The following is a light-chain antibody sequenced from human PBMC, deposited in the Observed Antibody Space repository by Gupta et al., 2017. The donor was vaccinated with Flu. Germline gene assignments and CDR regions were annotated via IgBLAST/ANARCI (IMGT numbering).Light chain of an antibody. CDR2: DVR. CDR3: NSYTTIGLYV. V-gene: IGLV2-14*03. J-gene: IGLJ1*01. Sequence: SALTQPASVSGSPGQSITITCTGTSNDVGAYNYVSWYQQLPGRAPKLIFYDVRHRPSGVSDRFSASKSGNTASLTISGLQAEDEADYYCNSYTTIGLYVFGTGTRVTVL. CDR1: SNDVGAYNY.